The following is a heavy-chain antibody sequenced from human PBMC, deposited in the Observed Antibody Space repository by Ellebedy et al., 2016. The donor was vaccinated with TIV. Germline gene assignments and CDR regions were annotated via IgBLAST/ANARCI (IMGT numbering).Heavy chain of an antibody. CDR2: INPNSGGT. J-gene: IGHJ4*02. CDR3: ARDGAVTTVFDY. Sequence: AASVKVSCKASGYNFTSSGINWVRQAPGQGLEWMGWINPNSGGTNYAQKFQGWVTMTRDTSISTAYMELNRLRSDDTALYYCARDGAVTTVFDYWGQGTLVIVSS. D-gene: IGHD4-17*01. CDR1: GYNFTSSG. V-gene: IGHV1-2*04.